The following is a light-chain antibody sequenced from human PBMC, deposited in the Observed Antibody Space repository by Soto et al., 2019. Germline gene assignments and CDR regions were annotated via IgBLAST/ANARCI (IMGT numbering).Light chain of an antibody. CDR1: QSISHF. Sequence: DIQMTQSPSSLSASVGDRVTITCRAGQSISHFLNWYQQEPGKAPKLLLYAASSLQSGVPSRFSGSGSGTDFTLPISSLRPEDSATYSCQQSYGSRWTFGQGTKVEIK. J-gene: IGKJ1*01. V-gene: IGKV1-39*01. CDR3: QQSYGSRWT. CDR2: AAS.